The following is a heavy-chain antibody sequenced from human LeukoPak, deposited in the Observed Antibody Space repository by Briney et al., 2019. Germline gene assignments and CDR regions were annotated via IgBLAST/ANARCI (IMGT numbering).Heavy chain of an antibody. Sequence: SETLSLTCAVSGYSISSGYYWGWIRQPPGKGLEWIGRIYTSGSTNYNPSLKSRVTISVDTSKNQFSLKLSSVTAADTAVYYCARDLCSGGSCYPDYWGQGTLVTVSS. D-gene: IGHD2-15*01. J-gene: IGHJ4*02. CDR2: IYTSGST. CDR3: ARDLCSGGSCYPDY. CDR1: GYSISSGYY. V-gene: IGHV4-38-2*02.